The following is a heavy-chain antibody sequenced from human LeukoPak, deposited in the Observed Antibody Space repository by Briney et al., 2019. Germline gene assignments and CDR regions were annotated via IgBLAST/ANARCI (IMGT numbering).Heavy chain of an antibody. V-gene: IGHV1-69*01. CDR1: GGTFSSYA. CDR3: ARGVNWNDDSTSFDY. Sequence: SVTVSCKASGGTFSSYAINWVRQAPGQGLEWMGGIIPIFGTANYAQKFQGRVTITADESTSTAYMELSSLRSEDTAVYYCARGVNWNDDSTSFDYWGQGTLVTVSS. J-gene: IGHJ4*02. D-gene: IGHD1-20*01. CDR2: IIPIFGTA.